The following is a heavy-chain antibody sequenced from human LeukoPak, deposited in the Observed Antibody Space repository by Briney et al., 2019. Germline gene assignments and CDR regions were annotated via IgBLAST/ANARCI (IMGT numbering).Heavy chain of an antibody. J-gene: IGHJ5*02. CDR1: GYTFTSYG. D-gene: IGHD3-9*01. CDR3: ARDFPRDYDILTGYYMAGWFDP. V-gene: IGHV1-18*03. CDR2: ISAYNGNT. Sequence: ASVKDSCKAPGYTFTSYGISWVRQAPGQGLEWMGWISAYNGNTNYAQKLQGRVTMTTDTSTSTAYMELRSLRSDDMAVYYCARDFPRDYDILTGYYMAGWFDPWGQGTLVTVSS.